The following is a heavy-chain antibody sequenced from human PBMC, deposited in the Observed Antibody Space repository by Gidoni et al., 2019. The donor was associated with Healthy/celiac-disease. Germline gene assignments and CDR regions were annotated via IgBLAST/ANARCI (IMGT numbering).Heavy chain of an antibody. V-gene: IGHV3-23*01. D-gene: IGHD6-25*01. CDR2: ISGSGGSR. Sequence: EVQLLVSRGGWVQPGGSLRLSCAASGFTFSIYAMSWVRQAPGKWLEWFSAISGSGGSRYYADSVKGRYTISRDNSKNTLYLQMNGLRAEDTAVYYCAKEEDSSGGYYYYGMDVWGQGTTVTVSS. CDR3: AKEEDSSGGYYYYGMDV. J-gene: IGHJ6*02. CDR1: GFTFSIYA.